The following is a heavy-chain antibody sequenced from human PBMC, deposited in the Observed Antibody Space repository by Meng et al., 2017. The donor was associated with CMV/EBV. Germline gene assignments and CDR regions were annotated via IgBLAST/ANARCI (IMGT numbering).Heavy chain of an antibody. Sequence: QVHLQGAGPGLVKPSQPLSLTCTVSGGAISSGDYYWSWIRQPPGKGLEWIGYIYYSGSTYYNPSLKSRVTISVDTSKNQFSLKLSSVTAADTAVYYCARVGRTSCYDYWGQGTLVTVSS. J-gene: IGHJ4*02. V-gene: IGHV4-30-4*08. D-gene: IGHD2-2*01. CDR3: ARVGRTSCYDY. CDR2: IYYSGST. CDR1: GGAISSGDYY.